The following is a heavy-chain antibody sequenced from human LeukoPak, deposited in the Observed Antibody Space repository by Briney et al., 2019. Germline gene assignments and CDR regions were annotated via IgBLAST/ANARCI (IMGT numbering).Heavy chain of an antibody. CDR3: ARNLNLYDSSGYCDY. Sequence: ASVKVSCKASGYTFTSYYMHWVRQAPGQGLEWMGIINPSGGSTSYAQKFQGRVTITRDTSTSTVYMELSSLRSEDTAVYYCARNLNLYDSSGYCDYWGQGTLVTVSS. V-gene: IGHV1-46*01. J-gene: IGHJ4*02. CDR2: INPSGGST. D-gene: IGHD3-22*01. CDR1: GYTFTSYY.